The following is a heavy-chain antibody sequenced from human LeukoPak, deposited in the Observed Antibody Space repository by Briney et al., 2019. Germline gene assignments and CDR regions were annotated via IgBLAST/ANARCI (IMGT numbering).Heavy chain of an antibody. D-gene: IGHD3-10*01. CDR2: IFYSGGT. V-gene: IGHV4-39*01. J-gene: IGHJ6*03. Sequence: SETLSLTCSVSGRSITTSPYSWGWIRQAPGEGLEWIGNIFYSGGTDYNPSLKSRVTISLDTPNNQFSLRLRSVTATDTAVYFCARRARGGGEPYYYYYMDVWGEGTTVTVSS. CDR1: GRSITTSPYS. CDR3: ARRARGGGEPYYYYYMDV.